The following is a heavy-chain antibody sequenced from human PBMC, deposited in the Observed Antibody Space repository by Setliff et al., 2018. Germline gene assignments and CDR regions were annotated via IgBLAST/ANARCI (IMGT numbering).Heavy chain of an antibody. CDR3: ARAHSSTLSVQDY. D-gene: IGHD2-2*01. CDR1: GFTFSNYY. V-gene: IGHV3-11*04. Sequence: GGSLRLSCAASGFTFSNYYMTWIRQAPGKGLEWISYIHDSGTPTYYEDSVKGRFTISRDNAKNTLYLQMNSLSAEDTAVYYCARAHSSTLSVQDYWGQGTLVTVSS. CDR2: IHDSGTPT. J-gene: IGHJ4*02.